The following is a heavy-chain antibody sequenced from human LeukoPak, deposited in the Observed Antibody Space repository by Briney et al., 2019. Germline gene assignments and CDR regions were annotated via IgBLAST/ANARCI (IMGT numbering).Heavy chain of an antibody. CDR3: ARDRGAYCGGDCYLGFDY. D-gene: IGHD2-21*02. CDR2: ISSSGYYI. CDR1: GFTFSSYT. Sequence: GGSLRLSCAASGFTFSSYTMNWVRQAPGKGLEWVSSISSSGYYIYYADSVKGRFTISRDNAKKSLYLQMTSLTAEDTAVYYCARDRGAYCGGDCYLGFDYWGRGTLVTVSS. V-gene: IGHV3-21*01. J-gene: IGHJ4*01.